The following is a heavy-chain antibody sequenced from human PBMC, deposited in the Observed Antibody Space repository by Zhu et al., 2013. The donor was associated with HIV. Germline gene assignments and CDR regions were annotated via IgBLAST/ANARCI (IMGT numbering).Heavy chain of an antibody. CDR1: GFTFTSYY. CDR3: AREAPKDAWFDP. V-gene: IGHV1-46*01. Sequence: QVQLVQSGAEVKEPGASMKVSCQASGFTFTSYYIHWVRQAPGQGLEWVGVIYPSGDRTSYTQKFQGRVIITRDTSTNTVYMGLSSLTSDDTAVYYCAREAPKDAWFDPWGQGTLVTV. CDR2: IYPSGDRT. J-gene: IGHJ5*02.